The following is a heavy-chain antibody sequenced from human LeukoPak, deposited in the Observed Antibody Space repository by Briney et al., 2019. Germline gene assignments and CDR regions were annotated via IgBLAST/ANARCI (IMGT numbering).Heavy chain of an antibody. CDR2: ISSSGYI. CDR3: ARDYGDYRSDY. Sequence: PGGSLRLSCAASGFTFSSYSMNWVRQAPGKGLEWVSSISSSGYIYYADSVKGRFTISRDNAKNSLYLQMNSLRAEDTAVYYCARDYGDYRSDYWGQGTLVTVSS. D-gene: IGHD4-17*01. V-gene: IGHV3-21*01. CDR1: GFTFSSYS. J-gene: IGHJ4*02.